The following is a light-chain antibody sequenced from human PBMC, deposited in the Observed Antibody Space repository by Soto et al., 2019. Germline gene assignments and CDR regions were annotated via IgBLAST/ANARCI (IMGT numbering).Light chain of an antibody. J-gene: IGLJ2*01. V-gene: IGLV1-47*01. Sequence: QSALTQPPSASGTPGQRVTISCSGSNSNIGNKYVYWYQQLPGTAPKLVMYRNNHRPSGVPDRFSGSESGTSASLAISGLRSEDEADYYCAAWDDGVGGPAFGGGTKVTVL. CDR2: RNN. CDR1: NSNIGNKY. CDR3: AAWDDGVGGPA.